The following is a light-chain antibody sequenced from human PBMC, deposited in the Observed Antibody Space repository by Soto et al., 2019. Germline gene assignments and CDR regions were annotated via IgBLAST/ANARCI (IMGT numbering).Light chain of an antibody. CDR1: QGISSN. J-gene: IGKJ1*01. V-gene: IGKV1-27*01. CDR3: QHYNSYSEA. CDR2: AAS. Sequence: SASVVYRVTITCRASQGISSNLAWYQQKPGKVPKLLIYAASILQSGVPSRFSGSGSGTEFTLTISSLQPDDFATYYCQHYNSYSEAFGQGTKVDIK.